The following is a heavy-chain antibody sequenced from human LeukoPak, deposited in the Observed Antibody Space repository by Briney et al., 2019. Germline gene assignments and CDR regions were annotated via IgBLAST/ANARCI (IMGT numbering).Heavy chain of an antibody. Sequence: AETLCLTCTVSGDPMSRYCRSWIRQPPGKGLEWIAYISYSGSTIYNASFKSRVTMSADTSKKKSSLHLSAVTAADTAVYYCARGGKYYDYVWGSYIFDYWGQGPLVTVSS. D-gene: IGHD3-16*01. J-gene: IGHJ4*02. V-gene: IGHV4-59*01. CDR3: ARGGKYYDYVWGSYIFDY. CDR2: ISYSGST. CDR1: GDPMSRYC.